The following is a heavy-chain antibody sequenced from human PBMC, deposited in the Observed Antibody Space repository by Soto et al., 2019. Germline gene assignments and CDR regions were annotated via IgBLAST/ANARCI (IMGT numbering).Heavy chain of an antibody. Sequence: QVQLVQSGAEVKKPGSSVKVSCKASGGTFSNYAITWVRQAPGQGLEWMGGIIPIYGTANYAQKFQARVTITADELTSTAYMELSSLRSEDTAVYYCARDSGPSSGYYPSWFDPWGQGTLVTVSS. CDR2: IIPIYGTA. J-gene: IGHJ5*02. CDR1: GGTFSNYA. V-gene: IGHV1-69*12. CDR3: ARDSGPSSGYYPSWFDP. D-gene: IGHD3-22*01.